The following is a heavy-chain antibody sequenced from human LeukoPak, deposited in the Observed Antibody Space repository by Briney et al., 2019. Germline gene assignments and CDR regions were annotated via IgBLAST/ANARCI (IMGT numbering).Heavy chain of an antibody. CDR1: GGPIRTYQ. J-gene: IGHJ4*02. D-gene: IGHD1-1*01. CDR2: ISDSGST. Sequence: SETLSLTCTVSGGPIRTYQWSWIRQPPGKGLEWIGYISDSGSTNYNASLKSRVTMSVDTSKNQFSLKLNSVTATDTAVYYCARWNRLIDFWGQGTLVTVSS. CDR3: ARWNRLIDF. V-gene: IGHV4-59*01.